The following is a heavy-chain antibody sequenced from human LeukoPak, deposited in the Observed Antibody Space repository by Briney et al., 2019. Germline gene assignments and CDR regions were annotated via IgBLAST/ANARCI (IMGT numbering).Heavy chain of an antibody. V-gene: IGHV3-30*04. CDR1: GFTFSSYA. J-gene: IGHJ6*03. D-gene: IGHD1-26*01. Sequence: PGRSLRPSCAASGFTFSSYAMHWVRQAPGKGLEWVAVISYDGSNKYYADSVKGRFTISRDNSKNTLYLQMNSLRGEDTAVYYCAKDGDTMSGTYYYDMDVWGKGTTVTIS. CDR3: AKDGDTMSGTYYYDMDV. CDR2: ISYDGSNK.